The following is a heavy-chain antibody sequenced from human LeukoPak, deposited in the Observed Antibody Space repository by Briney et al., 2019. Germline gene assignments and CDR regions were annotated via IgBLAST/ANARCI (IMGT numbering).Heavy chain of an antibody. D-gene: IGHD2-2*02. J-gene: IGHJ6*03. CDR1: GYTFTSYY. CDR2: INPSGGST. V-gene: IGHV1-46*01. CDR3: ARAGCSSTSCYTYYYYYYMDV. Sequence: ASVKVSCKASGYTFTSYYMHWVRQAPGQGLEWMGIINPSGGSTSYAQKFQGRVTMTRDMPTSTVYMELSSLRSEDTAVYYCARAGCSSTSCYTYYYYYYMDVWGKGTTVTVSS.